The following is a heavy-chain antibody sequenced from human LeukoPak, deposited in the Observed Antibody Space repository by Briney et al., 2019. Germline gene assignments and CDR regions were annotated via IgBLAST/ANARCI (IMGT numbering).Heavy chain of an antibody. Sequence: GGSLRLSCAASGFTFSSYAMSWVRQAPGKGLEWVSATSGSGGSTYYADSVKGRFTISRDNSKNTLYLQMNSLRAEDTAVYYCAKAVAAAGTGYYFDYWGQGTLVTVSS. V-gene: IGHV3-23*01. CDR3: AKAVAAAGTGYYFDY. J-gene: IGHJ4*02. CDR1: GFTFSSYA. CDR2: TSGSGGST. D-gene: IGHD6-13*01.